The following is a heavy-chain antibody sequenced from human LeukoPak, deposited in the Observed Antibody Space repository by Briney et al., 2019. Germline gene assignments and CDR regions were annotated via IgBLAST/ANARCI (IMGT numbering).Heavy chain of an antibody. CDR2: ISSSGSTI. D-gene: IGHD3-22*01. V-gene: IGHV3-11*04. Sequence: PGGSLRLSCAASGFTFSDYYMSWIRQAPGKGLEWVSYISSSGSTIYYADSVKGRFTISRDNSKNTLYLQMNSLRAEDTAVYYCARETYYDSSGYHDAFDIWGQGTMVTVSS. CDR1: GFTFSDYY. J-gene: IGHJ3*02. CDR3: ARETYYDSSGYHDAFDI.